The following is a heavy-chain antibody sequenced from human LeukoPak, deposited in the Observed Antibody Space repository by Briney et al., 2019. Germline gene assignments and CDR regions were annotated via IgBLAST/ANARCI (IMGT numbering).Heavy chain of an antibody. V-gene: IGHV4-39*01. CDR1: GGSISSRDYY. D-gene: IGHD2-2*01. CDR2: INYSGST. J-gene: IGHJ4*02. CDR3: AGVGIVVLPSANFDC. Sequence: SETLSLTCTVSGGSISSRDYYWGWIRQPPGKGLEWIGSINYSGSTYYSPSLKSRVTISVDTSKNQFSLKLSSVIAADTAVYYCAGVGIVVLPSANFDCWGQGTLVTVSS.